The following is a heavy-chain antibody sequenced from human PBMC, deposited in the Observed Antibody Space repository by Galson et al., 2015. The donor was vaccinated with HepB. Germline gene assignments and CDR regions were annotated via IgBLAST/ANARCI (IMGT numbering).Heavy chain of an antibody. CDR2: IYSGGST. Sequence: SLRLSCAASGFTVSSNYMSWVRQAPGKGLEWVSVIYSGGSTYYADSVKGRFTISRDNSKDTLYLQMNSLRAEDTAVYYCAREGGYCGGDCPYYYYYYMDVWGKGTTVTVSS. CDR1: GFTVSSNY. CDR3: AREGGYCGGDCPYYYYYYMDV. J-gene: IGHJ6*03. D-gene: IGHD2-21*01. V-gene: IGHV3-53*01.